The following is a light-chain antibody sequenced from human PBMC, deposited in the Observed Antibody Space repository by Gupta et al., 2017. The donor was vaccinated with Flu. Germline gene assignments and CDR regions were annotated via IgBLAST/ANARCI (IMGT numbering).Light chain of an antibody. CDR1: SSNIGSII. Sequence: QSVVTQPLSASGTPGQRVTISCSGCSSNIGSIIVNWYQQLPGTAPNLLIYTNNQRPSGVPDRFSGSKSDTAASLAISGLQSEDEADYYCAAWDDSLNGVVFGGGTKLTVL. CDR3: AAWDDSLNGVV. V-gene: IGLV1-44*01. CDR2: TNN. J-gene: IGLJ2*01.